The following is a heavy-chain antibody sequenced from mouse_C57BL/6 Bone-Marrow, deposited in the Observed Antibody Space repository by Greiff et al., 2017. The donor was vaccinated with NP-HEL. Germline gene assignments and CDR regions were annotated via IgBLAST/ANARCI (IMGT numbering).Heavy chain of an antibody. J-gene: IGHJ3*01. CDR2: IRGGGST. V-gene: IGHV2-9*01. D-gene: IGHD1-1*01. CDR3: AKIYGSFAY. CDR1: GFSLTSYG. Sequence: VKLQESGPGLAAPSQSLSITCTVSGFSLTSYGVDWVRQPPGKGLEWLGVIRGGGSTNYNSAPMSRLSINKDNSKGQVFLKMNSLQTEDTAMYNCAKIYGSFAYWGQGTLVTVSA.